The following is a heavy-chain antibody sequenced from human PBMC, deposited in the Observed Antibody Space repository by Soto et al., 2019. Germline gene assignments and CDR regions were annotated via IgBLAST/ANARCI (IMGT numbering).Heavy chain of an antibody. Sequence: GASVKVSCKASGGTFSSYAISWVRQAPGQGLEWMGGIIPIFGTANYAQKFQGRVTITADESTSTAYMELSSLRSEDTAVYYCARDGVVSPLSAFDIWGQGTMVTVSS. CDR3: ARDGVVSPLSAFDI. CDR2: IIPIFGTA. J-gene: IGHJ3*02. V-gene: IGHV1-69*13. D-gene: IGHD2-21*01. CDR1: GGTFSSYA.